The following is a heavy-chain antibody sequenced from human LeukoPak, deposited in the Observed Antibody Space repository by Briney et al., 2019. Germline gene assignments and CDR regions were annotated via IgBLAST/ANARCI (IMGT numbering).Heavy chain of an antibody. D-gene: IGHD3-22*01. CDR3: ARVLSGDYDSGGYLNWFAP. Sequence: ASVKVSCKASGGTFSSYAISWVRQAPGQGLEWMGGIIPIFGTANYAQKFQGRVTITADESTSTAYMELSSLRSEDTAVYYCARVLSGDYDSGGYLNWFAPWARETLVTVSS. CDR1: GGTFSSYA. V-gene: IGHV1-69*01. CDR2: IIPIFGTA. J-gene: IGHJ5*02.